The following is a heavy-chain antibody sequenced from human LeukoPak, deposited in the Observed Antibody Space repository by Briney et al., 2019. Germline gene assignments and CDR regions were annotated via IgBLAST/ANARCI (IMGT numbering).Heavy chain of an antibody. Sequence: GESLEISCQGSGYSFTSYWIGWVRQMPGKGLEWMGIIYPGDSDTRYSPSFQGQVTISADKSISTAYLQWSSLKASDTAMYYCARQENYYDSSGYYSFDYWGQGTLVTVSS. CDR2: IYPGDSDT. V-gene: IGHV5-51*01. J-gene: IGHJ4*02. CDR3: ARQENYYDSSGYYSFDY. CDR1: GYSFTSYW. D-gene: IGHD3-22*01.